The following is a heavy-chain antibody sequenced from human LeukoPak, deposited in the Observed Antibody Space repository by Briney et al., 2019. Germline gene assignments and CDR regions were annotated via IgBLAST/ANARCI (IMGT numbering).Heavy chain of an antibody. CDR1: GYTFTTYY. CDR3: ARVGSAAATADY. D-gene: IGHD6-25*01. J-gene: IGHJ4*02. Sequence: VASVKVSCKASGYTFTTYYMHWMRQAPGQGPEWMGIINPRGGSTDYSQKFQGRITMTSDTSTSTVYMELSSPRSDDTAVYYCARVGSAAATADYWGQGTLVTVSS. CDR2: INPRGGST. V-gene: IGHV1-46*01.